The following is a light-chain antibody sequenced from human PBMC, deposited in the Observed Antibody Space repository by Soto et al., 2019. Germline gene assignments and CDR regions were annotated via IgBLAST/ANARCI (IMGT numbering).Light chain of an antibody. Sequence: DIQMTQSPSTLSASVGDRVTITCRASQNIDKWLAWYQQQPGKAPKLLIYEASSLESGVPSRFSGSGSGTEFTLTISSLQPDDFATYYCQQYNSYSRTFGQGTKVDI. CDR1: QNIDKW. J-gene: IGKJ1*01. V-gene: IGKV1-5*03. CDR3: QQYNSYSRT. CDR2: EAS.